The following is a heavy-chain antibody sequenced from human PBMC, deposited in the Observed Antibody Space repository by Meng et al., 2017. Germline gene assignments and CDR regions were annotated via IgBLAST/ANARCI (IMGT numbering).Heavy chain of an antibody. Sequence: HGQSREVGPGLVKPSQTLPLTFTVPGGSISSGGYYWSWIRQHPGKGLEWIGYIYYSGSTYYNPSLKSRVTISVDTSKNQFSLKLSSVTAADTAVYYCARAYYDSSGSKPLDWYFDLWGRGTLVTVSS. D-gene: IGHD3-22*01. V-gene: IGHV4-31*03. CDR3: ARAYYDSSGSKPLDWYFDL. J-gene: IGHJ2*01. CDR2: IYYSGST. CDR1: GGSISSGGYY.